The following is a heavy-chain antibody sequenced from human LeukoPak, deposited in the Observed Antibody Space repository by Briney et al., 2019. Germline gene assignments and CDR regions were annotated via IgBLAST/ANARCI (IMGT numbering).Heavy chain of an antibody. D-gene: IGHD6-13*01. Sequence: GGSLRLSCAASGFTVSSNYMSWVRQAPGKGLEWGSVIYSGGSTYYADSVKGRFTISRDNSKNTLYLQMNSLRAEDTAVYYCAKGGGTGYSSSWFSNWGQGTLVTVSS. CDR1: GFTVSSNY. CDR3: AKGGGTGYSSSWFSN. J-gene: IGHJ4*02. CDR2: IYSGGST. V-gene: IGHV3-53*05.